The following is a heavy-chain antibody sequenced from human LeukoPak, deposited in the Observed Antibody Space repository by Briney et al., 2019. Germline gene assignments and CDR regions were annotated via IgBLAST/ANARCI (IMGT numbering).Heavy chain of an antibody. D-gene: IGHD6-13*01. CDR3: ARLSRGYSSSWHVDP. CDR1: GGSISSSSYY. V-gene: IGHV4-39*01. Sequence: SETLSLTCTVSGGSISSSSYYWGWIRQPPGKGLEWIGSIYYSGSTYYNPSLKSRVTISVDTSKNQFSLKLSSVTAADTAVYYCARLSRGYSSSWHVDPWGQGTLVTVSS. CDR2: IYYSGST. J-gene: IGHJ5*02.